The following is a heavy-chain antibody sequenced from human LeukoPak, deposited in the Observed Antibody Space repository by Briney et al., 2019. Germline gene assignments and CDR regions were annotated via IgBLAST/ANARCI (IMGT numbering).Heavy chain of an antibody. CDR1: GGSISSYY. CDR3: ARANGGPFDP. V-gene: IGHV4-59*01. J-gene: IGHJ5*02. CDR2: IYYSGST. Sequence: SETLSLTCTVSGGSISSYYWSWIRQPPGKGLEWIGYIYYSGSTNYNPSFKSRVTISVDTSKNQFSLKLSSVTAADTAVYYCARANGGPFDPWGQGTLVTVSS.